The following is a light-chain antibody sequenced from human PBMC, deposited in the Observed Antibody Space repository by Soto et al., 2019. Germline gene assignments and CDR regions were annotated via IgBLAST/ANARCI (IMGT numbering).Light chain of an antibody. Sequence: EIVMTQSPATLSLSPGERATLSYTASESVGKYLVWYQQKPGQAPRLLIYDASNRAPGIPTRFSGSGSGTDFTLTXXXXXXXXLAVYYCHQXXXXXPWTFGQ. CDR2: DAS. J-gene: IGKJ1*01. CDR1: ESVGKY. V-gene: IGKV3-11*01. CDR3: HQXXXXXPWT.